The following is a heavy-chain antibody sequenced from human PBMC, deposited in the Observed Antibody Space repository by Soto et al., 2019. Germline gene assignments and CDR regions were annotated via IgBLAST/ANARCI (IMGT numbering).Heavy chain of an antibody. D-gene: IGHD3-10*01. V-gene: IGHV6-1*01. CDR3: ARDKDSGHYYGYPHRGENYYGMDV. CDR2: TYYRSKSYN. CDR1: GDSVSSNSAA. J-gene: IGHJ6*02. Sequence: SQTLSLTCVISGDSVSSNSAAWNWIRQSPWRGLEWLGRTYYRSKSYNDDAESLNSRLTINNDTSKNQFSLQLYSVTPEDTAVYYCARDKDSGHYYGYPHRGENYYGMDVWGQGTTVTVSS.